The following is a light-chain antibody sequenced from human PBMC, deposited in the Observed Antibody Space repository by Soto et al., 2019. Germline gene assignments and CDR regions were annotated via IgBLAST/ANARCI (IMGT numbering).Light chain of an antibody. J-gene: IGLJ2*01. CDR1: SSDVGGYNY. CDR2: EVR. V-gene: IGLV2-8*01. CDR3: SSYAASNTII. Sequence: QSALTQPPSASGSPGQSVALSCTGTSSDVGGYNYVSWYQQHPGKAPKLMIYEVRNRPSGVPDRFSGSKSGNTASLTVSGLQAEDEADYYCSSYAASNTIIFGGGTQLTVL.